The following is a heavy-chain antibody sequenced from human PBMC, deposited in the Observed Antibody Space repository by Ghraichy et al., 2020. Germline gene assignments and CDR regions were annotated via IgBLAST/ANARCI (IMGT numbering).Heavy chain of an antibody. Sequence: SQTLSLTCAVYGGSFSGYYWSWIRQPPGKGLEWIGEINHSGSTNYNPSLKSRVTISVDTSKNQFSLKLSSVTAADTAVYYCARGAYSSGWYRHWYFDLWGRGTLVTVSS. CDR3: ARGAYSSGWYRHWYFDL. J-gene: IGHJ2*01. D-gene: IGHD6-19*01. V-gene: IGHV4-34*01. CDR1: GGSFSGYY. CDR2: INHSGST.